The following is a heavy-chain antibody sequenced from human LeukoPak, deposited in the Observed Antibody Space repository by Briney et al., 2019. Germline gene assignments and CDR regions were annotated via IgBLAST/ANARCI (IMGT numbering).Heavy chain of an antibody. J-gene: IGHJ5*02. Sequence: SGGSLRLSCAASGFTFSSYGMHWVRQAPGKGLEWVAVIWYDGSNKYYADSVKGRFTISRDNSKNTLYLQMNYLRAEDTAVYYCAKDPTSVGGRHDWLLDSWGQGTLVTVSS. CDR1: GFTFSSYG. D-gene: IGHD3-9*01. CDR3: AKDPTSVGGRHDWLLDS. CDR2: IWYDGSNK. V-gene: IGHV3-33*06.